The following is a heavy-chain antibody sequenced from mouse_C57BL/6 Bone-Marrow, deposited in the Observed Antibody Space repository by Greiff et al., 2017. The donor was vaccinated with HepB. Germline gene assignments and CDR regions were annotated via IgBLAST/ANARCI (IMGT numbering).Heavy chain of an antibody. J-gene: IGHJ3*01. CDR1: GYTFTSYW. Sequence: VQLQQPGAELVMPGASVKLSCKASGYTFTSYWMHWVKQRPGQGLEWIGEIDPSDSYTNYNQKFKGKSTLTVDKSSSTAYMQLSSLTAEDSAVYYCARRETGTRFAYWGQGTLVTVSA. D-gene: IGHD4-1*01. CDR3: ARRETGTRFAY. V-gene: IGHV1-69*01. CDR2: IDPSDSYT.